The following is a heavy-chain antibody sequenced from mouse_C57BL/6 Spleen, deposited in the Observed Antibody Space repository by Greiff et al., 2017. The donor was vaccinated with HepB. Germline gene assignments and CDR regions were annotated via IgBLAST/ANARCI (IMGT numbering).Heavy chain of an antibody. V-gene: IGHV1-47*01. Sequence: QVQLQQSGAELVKPGASVKMSCKASGYTFTTYPIEWVKQNPGKSLEWIGNFHPYNDDTKYNEKFKGKATLTVEKSSSTVYLELSRLTSDDSAVYYCARRVLRWGYFDYWGQGTTLTVSS. CDR2: FHPYNDDT. J-gene: IGHJ2*01. CDR1: GYTFTTYP. CDR3: ARRVLRWGYFDY. D-gene: IGHD1-1*01.